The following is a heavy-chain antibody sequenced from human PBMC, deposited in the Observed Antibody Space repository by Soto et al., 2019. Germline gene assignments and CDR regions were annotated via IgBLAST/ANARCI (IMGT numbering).Heavy chain of an antibody. CDR2: IYYSGST. J-gene: IGHJ5*02. CDR1: GGSISSGGYY. Sequence: QVQLQESGPGLVKPSQTLSLTCTVSGGSISSGGYYWSWIRQHPGKGLGWIGYIYYSGSTYYNPSLKGRVTISVDTSKNQFALKLSSVTAADTAVYYCARGPKYYDFWSGLRFDPWGQGTLVTVSS. V-gene: IGHV4-31*03. D-gene: IGHD3-3*01. CDR3: ARGPKYYDFWSGLRFDP.